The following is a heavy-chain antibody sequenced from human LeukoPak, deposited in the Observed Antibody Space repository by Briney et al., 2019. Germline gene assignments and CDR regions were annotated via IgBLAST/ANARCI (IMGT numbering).Heavy chain of an antibody. Sequence: GESLRLSCAAPGFTFSSYAMHWVRQAPGKGLEWVAVISYDGSNKYYADSVKGRFTISRDNSKNTLYLQMNSLRAEDTAVYYCARDEVLRYFDWFSYYGMDVWGKGTTVTVSS. J-gene: IGHJ6*04. CDR1: GFTFSSYA. V-gene: IGHV3-30*04. D-gene: IGHD3-9*01. CDR2: ISYDGSNK. CDR3: ARDEVLRYFDWFSYYGMDV.